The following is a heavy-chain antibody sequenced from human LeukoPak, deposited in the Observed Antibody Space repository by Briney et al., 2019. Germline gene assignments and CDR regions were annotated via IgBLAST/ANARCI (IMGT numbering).Heavy chain of an antibody. Sequence: SETLSLTCTVSGGSISSYYWSWIRQPPGKGLEWIGYIYYGGSTNYNPSLKSRVTMSVDTSKNQFSLKLSSVTAADTAVYYCARDDYSNFGFDYWGQGTLVTVSS. J-gene: IGHJ4*02. CDR2: IYYGGST. CDR3: ARDDYSNFGFDY. V-gene: IGHV4-59*12. CDR1: GGSISSYY. D-gene: IGHD4-11*01.